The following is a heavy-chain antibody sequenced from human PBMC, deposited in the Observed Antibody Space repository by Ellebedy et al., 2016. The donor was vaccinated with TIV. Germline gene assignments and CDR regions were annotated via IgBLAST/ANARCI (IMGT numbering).Heavy chain of an antibody. Sequence: SETLSLTXTVTGASIDSHYWSWIRRPPGKGLEWIGYIYKVRSSNYNPSLKGRVTISVDTSKSQFSLKLRSVSAADTAVYYCASGIYDWSEEFDYWGQGALVTVSS. J-gene: IGHJ4*02. CDR3: ASGIYDWSEEFDY. D-gene: IGHD3-9*01. CDR1: GASIDSHY. V-gene: IGHV4-59*11. CDR2: IYKVRSS.